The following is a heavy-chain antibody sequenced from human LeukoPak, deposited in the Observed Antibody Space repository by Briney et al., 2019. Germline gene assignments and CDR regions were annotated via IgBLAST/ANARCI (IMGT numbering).Heavy chain of an antibody. CDR3: AKDHSDSSGFKGLFDY. CDR2: ISGSGGST. V-gene: IGHV3-23*01. CDR1: GFTFSSYA. J-gene: IGHJ4*02. D-gene: IGHD3-22*01. Sequence: GGSLRLSCAASGFTFSSYAMSWVRQAPGKGLEWVSAISGSGGSTYYADSVKGRFTISRDNSKNTLYLQMDSLRAEDTAVYYCAKDHSDSSGFKGLFDYWGQGTLVTVSS.